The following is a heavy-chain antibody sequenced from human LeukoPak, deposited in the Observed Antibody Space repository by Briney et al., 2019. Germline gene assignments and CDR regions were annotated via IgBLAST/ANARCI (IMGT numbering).Heavy chain of an antibody. CDR1: GYNFTSYW. CDR3: ARLRLMYYYGSGARYYYYYYYMDV. D-gene: IGHD3-10*01. CDR2: IYPGDSDT. Sequence: GESLKISCKGSGYNFTSYWIGWVRQMPGKGLEGMGIIYPGDSDTRYSPSFQGQVTISADKSISTAYLQWSSLKASDTAMYYCARLRLMYYYGSGARYYYYYYYMDVWGKGTTVTISS. J-gene: IGHJ6*03. V-gene: IGHV5-51*01.